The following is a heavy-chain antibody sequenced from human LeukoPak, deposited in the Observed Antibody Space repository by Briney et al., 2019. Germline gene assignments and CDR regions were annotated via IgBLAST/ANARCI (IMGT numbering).Heavy chain of an antibody. CDR3: ARGRRSSGYYLFDY. J-gene: IGHJ4*02. V-gene: IGHV4-34*01. D-gene: IGHD3-22*01. CDR1: GGSFSGYY. CDR2: INHSGST. Sequence: SETLSLTCAVYGGSFSGYYWSWIRQPPGKGLEWIGEINHSGSTNYNPSLKSRVTISVDTSKNQFSLKLSSVTAADTAVYYCARGRRSSGYYLFDYWGQGTLVTVSS.